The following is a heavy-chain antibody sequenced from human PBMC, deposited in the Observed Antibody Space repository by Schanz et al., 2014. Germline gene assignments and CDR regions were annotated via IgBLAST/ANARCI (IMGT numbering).Heavy chain of an antibody. Sequence: VQLVESGGGLVQPGGSLRLSCSASGFTFSTFAMHWVRQAPGKGLEYISAISNNGDSTYYADSVKGRFTISRDNAKNSLYLQMNSLRAEDTAVYHCVSSGSYSSYAFWGQGTLVTVSS. J-gene: IGHJ4*02. CDR2: ISNNGDST. CDR3: VSSGSYSSYAF. CDR1: GFTFSTFA. V-gene: IGHV3-64*04. D-gene: IGHD3-10*01.